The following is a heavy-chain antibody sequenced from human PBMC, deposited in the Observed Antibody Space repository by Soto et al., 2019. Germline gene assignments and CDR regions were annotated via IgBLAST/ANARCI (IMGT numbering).Heavy chain of an antibody. J-gene: IGHJ4*02. CDR3: ASSHAGAHITAAVH. D-gene: IGHD6-13*01. CDR2: IYNSGST. V-gene: IGHV4-30-2*01. CDR1: GGSISSGDYY. Sequence: PSETLSLTCTVSGGSISSGDYYWRWIRQPPGKGLEWIGYIYNSGSTYYNPSLKSRVTISVDRSKNQFSLKLSSVTAADTAVYYCASSHAGAHITAAVHWGQGTLVTVSS.